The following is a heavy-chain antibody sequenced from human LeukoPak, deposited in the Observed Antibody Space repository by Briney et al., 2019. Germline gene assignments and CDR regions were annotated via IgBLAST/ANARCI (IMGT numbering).Heavy chain of an antibody. J-gene: IGHJ4*02. CDR3: ARGRKNYYDSSGYGGFDY. CDR1: GFTFSSYA. D-gene: IGHD3-22*01. CDR2: IGGSAASSK. V-gene: IGHV3-23*01. Sequence: GSLRLSCTASGFTFSSYAMTWVRQAPGKGLEWVSGIGGSAASSKHYAESVMGRFTISRDNSKNTLYLEMNSLRAEDTAVYYCARGRKNYYDSSGYGGFDYWGQGTLVTVSS.